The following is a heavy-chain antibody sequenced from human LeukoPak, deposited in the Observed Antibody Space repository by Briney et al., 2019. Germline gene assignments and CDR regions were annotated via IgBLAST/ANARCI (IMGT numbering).Heavy chain of an antibody. D-gene: IGHD4-23*01. V-gene: IGHV4-59*08. CDR1: GGSISSYY. CDR2: IYYSGST. CDR3: ARHPDYGGNFDY. Sequence: KAAETLSLTCTVSGGSISSYYWSWIRQPPGKGLEWIGYIYYSGSTNYNPSLKSRVTISVDTSKNQFSLKLSSVTAADTAVYYCARHPDYGGNFDYWGQGTLVTVSP. J-gene: IGHJ4*02.